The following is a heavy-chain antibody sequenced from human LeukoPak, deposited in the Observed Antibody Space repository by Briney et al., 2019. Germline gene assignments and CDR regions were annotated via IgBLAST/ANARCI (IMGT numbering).Heavy chain of an antibody. J-gene: IGHJ4*02. Sequence: SETLSLTCTVSGGSISSSSYYWGWIRQPPGKGLEWIGSIYYSGSTCYNPSLKSRVTISVDTSKNQFSLKLSSVTAADTAVYYCARRDRGGRVDYWGQGTLVTVSS. D-gene: IGHD2-15*01. V-gene: IGHV4-39*01. CDR3: ARRDRGGRVDY. CDR2: IYYSGST. CDR1: GGSISSSSYY.